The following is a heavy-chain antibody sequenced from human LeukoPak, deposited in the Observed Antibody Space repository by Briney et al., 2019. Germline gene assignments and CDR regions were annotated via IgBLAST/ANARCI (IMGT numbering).Heavy chain of an antibody. Sequence: PGGSLRLSCAASGFNFGSYSMTWVRQAPGKGLEWVSAISGSGGSTYYADSVKGRFTISRDNSKNTLYLQMNSLRAEDTAVYYCAKEGEGCSGGSCYGGYWGQGTLVTVSS. CDR3: AKEGEGCSGGSCYGGY. CDR2: ISGSGGST. CDR1: GFNFGSYS. J-gene: IGHJ4*02. V-gene: IGHV3-23*01. D-gene: IGHD2-15*01.